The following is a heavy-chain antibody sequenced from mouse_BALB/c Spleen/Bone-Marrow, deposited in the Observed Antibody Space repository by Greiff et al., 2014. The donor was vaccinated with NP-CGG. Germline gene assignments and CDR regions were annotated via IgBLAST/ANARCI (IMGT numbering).Heavy chain of an antibody. Sequence: VQLQQSGAELAKPGASVKMSCKASGYTFTSYWMHWVKQRPGQGLEWIGYINPSTGYTEYNQKFKDKATLTADKSSSTAHMQLSSLTSEDSAVYYCARGTVVAYYYAMDYWGQGTSVTVSS. J-gene: IGHJ4*01. D-gene: IGHD1-1*01. CDR2: INPSTGYT. V-gene: IGHV1-7*01. CDR1: GYTFTSYW. CDR3: ARGTVVAYYYAMDY.